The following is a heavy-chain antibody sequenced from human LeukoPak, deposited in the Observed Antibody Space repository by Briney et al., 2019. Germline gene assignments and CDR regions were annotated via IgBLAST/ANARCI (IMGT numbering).Heavy chain of an antibody. V-gene: IGHV3-9*01. CDR1: GFTFDDYA. J-gene: IGHJ3*02. D-gene: IGHD1-26*01. CDR3: ATYSGPDKWDAFDM. CDR2: ISWNSGSI. Sequence: PGGSLRLSCAASGFTFDDYAMHWVRQAPGKGLEWVSGISWNSGSIGYADSVKGRFTISRDNAKNSLYLQMNSLRAEDTAVYYCATYSGPDKWDAFDMWGQGTLVTVSS.